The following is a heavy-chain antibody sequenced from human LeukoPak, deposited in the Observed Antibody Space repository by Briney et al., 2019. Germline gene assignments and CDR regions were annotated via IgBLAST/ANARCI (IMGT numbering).Heavy chain of an antibody. CDR2: ISGSGGST. D-gene: IGHD3-9*01. J-gene: IGHJ4*02. Sequence: GGSLRLSCAASGFTFSSYAMSWVRQAPGKGLEWVSAISGSGGSTYYADSVKGRFTISRDNSKNALYLQMNSLRAEDTAVYYCARDNDLLRYFDWPLDYWGQGTLVTVSS. V-gene: IGHV3-23*01. CDR1: GFTFSSYA. CDR3: ARDNDLLRYFDWPLDY.